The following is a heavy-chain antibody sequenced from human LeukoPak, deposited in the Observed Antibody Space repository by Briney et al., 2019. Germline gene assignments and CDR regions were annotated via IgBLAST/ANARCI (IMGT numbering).Heavy chain of an antibody. CDR1: GYKFTHYY. J-gene: IGHJ4*02. CDR3: ARDLRRSGYNWGCDH. D-gene: IGHD5-24*01. V-gene: IGHV1-46*01. Sequence: ASVKVSCKASGYKFTHYYMHWVRQAPGQGLEWMGMITSSGGDTSYAQKFEGRVTMTRDTSTRTVYMELSSLTSEDTAVYYCARDLRRSGYNWGCDHWGQGTLVTVSP. CDR2: ITSSGGDT.